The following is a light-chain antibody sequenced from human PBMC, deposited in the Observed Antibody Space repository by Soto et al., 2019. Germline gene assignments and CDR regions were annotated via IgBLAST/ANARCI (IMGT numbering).Light chain of an antibody. CDR1: NSDVGAYKF. V-gene: IGLV2-14*01. Sequence: QSVLTQPASVSGSPGQSVTISCTGTNSDVGAYKFVSWYQQHPGTAPKLMIFEVSNRPSGVYNRFSGSKSGNTASLTISGLQAEDEADYYCSSYTSSSSYVFGTGTKLTVL. J-gene: IGLJ1*01. CDR2: EVS. CDR3: SSYTSSSSYV.